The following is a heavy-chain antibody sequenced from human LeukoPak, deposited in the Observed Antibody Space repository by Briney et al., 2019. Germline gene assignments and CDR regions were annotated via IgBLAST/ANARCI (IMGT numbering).Heavy chain of an antibody. CDR3: AKAFGKLYYMDV. CDR1: GFTFSDYY. Sequence: GGSLRLSCAASGFTFSDYYMSWIRQAPGEGLEWVSALSGSGGSTYYADSVKGRFTISRDISKNTLYLQLNSLRAEDTAVYYCAKAFGKLYYMDVWGKGTTVTVSS. V-gene: IGHV3-23*01. J-gene: IGHJ6*03. D-gene: IGHD3-10*01. CDR2: LSGSGGST.